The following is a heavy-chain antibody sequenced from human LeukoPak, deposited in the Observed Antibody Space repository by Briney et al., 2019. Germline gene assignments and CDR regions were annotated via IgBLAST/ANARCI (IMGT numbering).Heavy chain of an antibody. J-gene: IGHJ4*02. Sequence: SETLSLTCAVYGGSFSGYYWSWIRQPPGKGLEWIVGINHSGSTNYNPSLKSRVTISVDTSKNQFSLKLSSVTAADTAVYYCARGAHYYDILTGYPRPQYYFDYWGQGTLVTVSS. V-gene: IGHV4-34*01. CDR1: GGSFSGYY. CDR2: INHSGST. D-gene: IGHD3-9*01. CDR3: ARGAHYYDILTGYPRPQYYFDY.